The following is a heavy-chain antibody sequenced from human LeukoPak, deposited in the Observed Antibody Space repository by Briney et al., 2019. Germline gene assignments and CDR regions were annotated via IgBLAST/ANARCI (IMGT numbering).Heavy chain of an antibody. V-gene: IGHV5-51*01. J-gene: IGHJ4*02. D-gene: IGHD6-6*01. CDR1: GYRFTSHY. Sequence: PGESLKISCKASGYRFTSHYIGWVRQMPGRGLECMGIIYPGDSDTTYSPSFQGQVSISVDKSISIAYVQWSSLKATDTAMYYCARLSLNMAGRHIDFWGQGTVVTVSS. CDR3: ARLSLNMAGRHIDF. CDR2: IYPGDSDT.